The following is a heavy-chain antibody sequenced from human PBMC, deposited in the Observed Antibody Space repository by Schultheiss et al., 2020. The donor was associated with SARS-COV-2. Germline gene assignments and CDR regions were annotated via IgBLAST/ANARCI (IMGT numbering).Heavy chain of an antibody. Sequence: GGSLRLSCAASGFTFSDYYMSWIRQAPGKGLEWVSAISGSGGSTYYADSVKGRFTISRDNSKNTLYLQMNSLRAEDTAVYYCARDGDTGGHFDYWGQGTLVTVSS. J-gene: IGHJ4*02. V-gene: IGHV3-23*01. CDR3: ARDGDTGGHFDY. D-gene: IGHD5-18*01. CDR1: GFTFSDYY. CDR2: ISGSGGST.